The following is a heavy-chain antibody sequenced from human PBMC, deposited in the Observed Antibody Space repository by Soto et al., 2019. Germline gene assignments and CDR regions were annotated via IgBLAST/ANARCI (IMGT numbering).Heavy chain of an antibody. V-gene: IGHV3-23*01. CDR1: GFTFDSYA. J-gene: IGHJ4*02. Sequence: GSLRLSCAASGFTFDSYAMNWVRQAPGKGLEWVSTISGSGDYTYYTDSVKGRFTISRDNSKNMMYLQMNSLRAEDTAIYYCVRPDIPSRSSGYDYPFDFWGQGTQVTVSS. CDR2: ISGSGDYT. D-gene: IGHD3-22*01. CDR3: VRPDIPSRSSGYDYPFDF.